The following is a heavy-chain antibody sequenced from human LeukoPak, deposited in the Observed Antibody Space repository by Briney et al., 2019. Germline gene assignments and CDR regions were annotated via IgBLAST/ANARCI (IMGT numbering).Heavy chain of an antibody. D-gene: IGHD3-10*01. J-gene: IGHJ6*03. Sequence: GASVKVSCKASGYTFTGYYMHWVRQAPGQGLEWMGRINPNSGGTNYAQKFQGRVTMTRDTSISTAYMELSRLRSDDTAVYYCARGWFGELTYYYMDVWGKGTTVTISS. CDR1: GYTFTGYY. CDR3: ARGWFGELTYYYMDV. V-gene: IGHV1-2*06. CDR2: INPNSGGT.